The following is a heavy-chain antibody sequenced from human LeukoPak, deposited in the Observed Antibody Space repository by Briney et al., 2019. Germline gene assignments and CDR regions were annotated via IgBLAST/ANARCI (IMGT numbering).Heavy chain of an antibody. Sequence: SETLSLTCAVYGGSFSGYYWSWIRQPPGKGLEWIGEINHSGSTNYNPSLKSRVTISVDTSKNQFFLKLSSVTAADTAVYYCARVDYGMDVWGQGTTVTVSS. CDR1: GGSFSGYY. CDR3: ARVDYGMDV. J-gene: IGHJ6*02. V-gene: IGHV4-34*01. CDR2: INHSGST.